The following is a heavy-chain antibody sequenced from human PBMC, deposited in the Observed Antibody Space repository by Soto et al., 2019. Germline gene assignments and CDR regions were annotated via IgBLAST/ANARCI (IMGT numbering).Heavy chain of an antibody. Sequence: EVELLESGGGLVQPGGSLRLSCVASGFTFKNYDMRWIRQAPGKGLEWVSGISGSGGVTYYADSVKGRFTISRDNSKNTLYLQMNRLRAEDTAIYYCAKNRQFRSDDESAVHYDNWGQGTLVTVSS. J-gene: IGHJ4*02. CDR2: ISGSGGVT. CDR3: AKNRQFRSDDESAVHYDN. D-gene: IGHD3-3*02. V-gene: IGHV3-23*01. CDR1: GFTFKNYD.